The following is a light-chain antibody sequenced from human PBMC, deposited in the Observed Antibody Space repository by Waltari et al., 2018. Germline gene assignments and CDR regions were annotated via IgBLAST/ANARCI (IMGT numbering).Light chain of an antibody. CDR1: QSVSSN. CDR3: QHQFT. CDR2: GAS. J-gene: IGKJ3*01. Sequence: EIVMTQSPATLSVSPGERATLSCRASQSVSSNFAWYQQKPGQAPRLLIYGASTRATGIPARFSGSGSGTEFTLTISSLQSEDFAVYYCQHQFTFGPGTKVDIK. V-gene: IGKV3-15*01.